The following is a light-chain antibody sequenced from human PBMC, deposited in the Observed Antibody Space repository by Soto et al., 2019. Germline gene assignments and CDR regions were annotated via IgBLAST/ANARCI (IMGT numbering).Light chain of an antibody. Sequence: EIVLTQSPGTLSLSPGERATLSCRASQSIRSNYLAWYQQKPGQAPRLLIYGASSRATGTADRFSGSGSGTDFTLTISRLEPEDFAVYYCQQYGNSPWTFGQGTKVDIK. CDR1: QSIRSNY. J-gene: IGKJ1*01. CDR3: QQYGNSPWT. CDR2: GAS. V-gene: IGKV3-20*01.